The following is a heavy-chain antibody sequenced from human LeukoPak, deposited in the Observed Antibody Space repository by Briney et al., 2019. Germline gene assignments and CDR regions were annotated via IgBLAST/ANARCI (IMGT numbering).Heavy chain of an antibody. Sequence: PSETLSLTCTVSGGSISSSSYYWGWIRQPPGKGLEWIGSFYYSGSTYYNPSLKSRVTISVDSSKNQFSLKLSSVTAADTAVYYCARDGQRWLQLWASEKMENWFDPWGQGTLVTVSS. D-gene: IGHD5-24*01. CDR2: FYYSGST. CDR3: ARDGQRWLQLWASEKMENWFDP. V-gene: IGHV4-39*02. J-gene: IGHJ5*02. CDR1: GGSISSSSYY.